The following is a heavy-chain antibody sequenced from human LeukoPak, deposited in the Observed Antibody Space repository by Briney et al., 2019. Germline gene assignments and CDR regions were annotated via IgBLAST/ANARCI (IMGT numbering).Heavy chain of an antibody. V-gene: IGHV3-9*03. CDR2: ISWNSGSI. D-gene: IGHD5-18*01. CDR3: AKMMSRIQLWAPFDY. J-gene: IGHJ4*02. Sequence: GGSLRLSCAASGFTVSSNYMSWVRQAPGKGLEWVSGISWNSGSIGYADSVKGRFTISRDNAKNSLYLQMNSLRTEDMALYYCAKMMSRIQLWAPFDYWGQGTLVTVSS. CDR1: GFTVSSNY.